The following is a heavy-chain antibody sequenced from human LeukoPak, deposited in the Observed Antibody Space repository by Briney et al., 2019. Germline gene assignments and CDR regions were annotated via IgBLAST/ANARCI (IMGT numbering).Heavy chain of an antibody. D-gene: IGHD2-15*01. J-gene: IGHJ4*02. Sequence: GGSLGLSCAASGFTFSNYWMSWVHQAPGKGLEWVANINQDSSEKYYVDSVKGRFTISRDNAKNSLYLQLNTLRPEDTAVYYCVQGWRDNWGQGTLVTVSS. CDR3: VQGWRDN. V-gene: IGHV3-7*01. CDR2: INQDSSEK. CDR1: GFTFSNYW.